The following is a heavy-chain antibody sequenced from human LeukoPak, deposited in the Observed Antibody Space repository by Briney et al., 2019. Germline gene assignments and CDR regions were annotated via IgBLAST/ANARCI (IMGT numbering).Heavy chain of an antibody. CDR3: ARDDSVVGASNWFDP. CDR2: INSDGSST. Sequence: PGRSLRLSCAASGFTFSSYWMHWVRQAPGKGLVWVSRINSDGSSTSYADSVKGRFTISRDNAKNTLYLQMNSLRAEDTAVYYCARDDSVVGASNWFDPWGQGTLVTVSS. D-gene: IGHD1-26*01. V-gene: IGHV3-74*01. J-gene: IGHJ5*02. CDR1: GFTFSSYW.